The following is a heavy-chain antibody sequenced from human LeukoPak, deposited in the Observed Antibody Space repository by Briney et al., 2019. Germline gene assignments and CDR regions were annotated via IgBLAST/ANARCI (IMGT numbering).Heavy chain of an antibody. D-gene: IGHD2-2*01. Sequence: GRSLRLSCAASGFTFSSYAMHWVRQAPGKGLEWVAVISYDGSNKYYADSVKGRFTISRDNSRNTLYLQMNSLRAEDTAVYYCARPELGSTYYYYGMDVWGQGTTVTVSS. CDR3: ARPELGSTYYYYGMDV. CDR1: GFTFSSYA. V-gene: IGHV3-30-3*01. CDR2: ISYDGSNK. J-gene: IGHJ6*02.